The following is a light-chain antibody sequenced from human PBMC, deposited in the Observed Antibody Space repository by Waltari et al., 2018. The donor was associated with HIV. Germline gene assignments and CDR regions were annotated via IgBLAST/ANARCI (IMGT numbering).Light chain of an antibody. CDR2: GDS. J-gene: IGLJ1*01. CDR3: QTFDITLGGFYV. Sequence: NVGTIYLLHWYQQLPGMAPKLLISGDSNRPSGVPDRFSASKSGTSGSLTITGLQPEDEADYYCQTFDITLGGFYVFGTGTKVTVL. V-gene: IGLV1-40*01. CDR1: NVGTIYL.